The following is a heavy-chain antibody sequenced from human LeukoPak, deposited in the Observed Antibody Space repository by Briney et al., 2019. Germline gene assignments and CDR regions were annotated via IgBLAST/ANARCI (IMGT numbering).Heavy chain of an antibody. V-gene: IGHV3-30*03. D-gene: IGHD6-19*01. CDR2: ISYDGSNK. J-gene: IGHJ3*02. CDR3: ARDQGVIAVAGRGRYAFDI. Sequence: GGSLRLSCAASGFTFSSYGMHWVRQAPGKGLEWVAVISYDGSNKYYADSVKGRFTISRDNSKNTLYLQMNSLRAEDTAVYYCARDQGVIAVAGRGRYAFDIWGQGTMVTVSS. CDR1: GFTFSSYG.